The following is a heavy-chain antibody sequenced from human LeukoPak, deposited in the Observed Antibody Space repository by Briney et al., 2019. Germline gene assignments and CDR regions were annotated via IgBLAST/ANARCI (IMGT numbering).Heavy chain of an antibody. CDR2: ISGSGATT. CDR3: AKGGNSKWIDY. CDR1: GFTFSNYA. J-gene: IGHJ4*02. V-gene: IGHV3-23*01. Sequence: GGSLRLSCAASGFTFSNYAMSWVRQAPGKGLEWVSVISGSGATTDYADSVMGRFTISRDNSKNTLYLQLDSLRAEDTAVYYCAKGGNSKWIDYWGQGTLVTVSS. D-gene: IGHD1-7*01.